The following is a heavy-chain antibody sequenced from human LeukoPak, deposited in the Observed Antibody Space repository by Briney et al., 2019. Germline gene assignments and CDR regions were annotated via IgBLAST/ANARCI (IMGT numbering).Heavy chain of an antibody. CDR1: GYTFSKYG. CDR2: ISAYNGHT. D-gene: IGHD6-13*01. V-gene: IGHV1-18*01. J-gene: IGHJ4*02. CDR3: ARSAASSSTWYAPF. Sequence: ASVKVSCKASGYTFSKYGISWVRQAPGQGLEWMGWISAYNGHTNSAQKFQGRDTMTTDTTTSTAYMELRSLRSDDTAVYYCARSAASSSTWYAPFWGQGTLVTVSS.